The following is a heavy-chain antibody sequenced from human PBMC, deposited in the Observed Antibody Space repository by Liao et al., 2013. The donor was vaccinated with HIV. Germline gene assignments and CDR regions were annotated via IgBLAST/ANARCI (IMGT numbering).Heavy chain of an antibody. Sequence: QVQLQESGPGLVKPSQTLSLTCTVSGGSISSGSSYWSWIRQPAGKGLEWIGRIYTSGSTNYNPSLKSRVTISVDTSKNQFSLRLSSVTAADTAVYYCARWPIVVVNSYYFDYWGQGTLVTVSS. V-gene: IGHV4-61*02. CDR2: IYTSGST. CDR3: ARWPIVVVNSYYFDY. CDR1: GGSISSGSSY. D-gene: IGHD3-22*01. J-gene: IGHJ4*02.